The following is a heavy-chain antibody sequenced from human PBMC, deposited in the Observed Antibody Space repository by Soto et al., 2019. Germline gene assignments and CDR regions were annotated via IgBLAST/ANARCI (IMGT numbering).Heavy chain of an antibody. D-gene: IGHD3-22*01. J-gene: IGHJ4*02. V-gene: IGHV4-34*01. CDR1: GGSFSFYY. CDR3: ATRFYDSSGYYLFYFDS. Sequence: QVQLHQWGAGLLKPSETLSLTCAVSGGSFSFYYWSWIRQPPGKELEWIGEINHSGSTNYNSSLKSRVTISVDTSKSQFSLKLSSVTAADTAVYYCATRFYDSSGYYLFYFDSWGQGTLVTVSS. CDR2: INHSGST.